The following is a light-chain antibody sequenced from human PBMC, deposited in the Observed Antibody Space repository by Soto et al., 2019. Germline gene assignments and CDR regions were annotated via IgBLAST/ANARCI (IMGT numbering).Light chain of an antibody. CDR2: GTS. CDR3: KQYYSYPRT. Sequence: EIVMTQSPATLSVSPGERATLSCRASQSVSSNLAWYQQKPGQAPRLLIYGTSRRATGVPDRFSASGSGTDFTLTISCLQSEDFATYYCKQYYSYPRTFGQGTKVDIK. CDR1: QSVSSN. V-gene: IGKV3D-15*01. J-gene: IGKJ1*01.